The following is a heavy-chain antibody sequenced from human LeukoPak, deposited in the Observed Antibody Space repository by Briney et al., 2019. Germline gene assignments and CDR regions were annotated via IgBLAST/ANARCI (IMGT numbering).Heavy chain of an antibody. D-gene: IGHD6-19*01. J-gene: IGHJ4*02. CDR1: GYTFTSYG. CDR2: INTNTGNP. V-gene: IGHV7-4-1*02. CDR3: ARGYPVAVAGKGIDY. Sequence: ASVKVSCKASGYTFTSYGISWVRQAPGQGLEWMGWINTNTGNPTYAQGFTGRFVFSLDTSVSTAYLQISSLKAEDTAVYYCARGYPVAVAGKGIDYWGQGTLVTVSS.